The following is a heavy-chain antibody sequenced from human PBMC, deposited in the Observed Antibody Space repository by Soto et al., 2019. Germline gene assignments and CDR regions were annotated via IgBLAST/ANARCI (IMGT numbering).Heavy chain of an antibody. CDR2: IYYTGST. CDR3: ARVSGIVVVPTAQDPHYYYMDV. D-gene: IGHD2-2*01. Sequence: QVQLQESGPGLVKPSQTLSLTCTVSGGSISGGPYYWTWIRQHPGSGLEWIGYIYYTGSTYYNPSLKSRVIMSVDTSNNQLSLKLSSVTAADTAVYFCARVSGIVVVPTAQDPHYYYMDVWGKGTTVTVSS. CDR1: GGSISGGPYY. V-gene: IGHV4-31*03. J-gene: IGHJ6*03.